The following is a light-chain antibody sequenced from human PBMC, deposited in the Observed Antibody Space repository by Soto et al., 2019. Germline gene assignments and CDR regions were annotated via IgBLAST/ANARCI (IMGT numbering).Light chain of an antibody. CDR3: QQYDTYWT. Sequence: DIQMTQSPSSVSASLGDRVTITCRASQGISSWLAWYQQKPGKAPKLLISAASSLQSGVPSRFSGSGSGTEFTLTISSLKPDDFATYYCQQYDTYWTFGQGTKVDIK. J-gene: IGKJ1*01. CDR1: QGISSW. CDR2: AAS. V-gene: IGKV1-12*01.